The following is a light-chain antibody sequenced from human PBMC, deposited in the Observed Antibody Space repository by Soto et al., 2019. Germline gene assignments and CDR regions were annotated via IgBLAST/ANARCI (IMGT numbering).Light chain of an antibody. CDR1: SSNIGGNT. J-gene: IGLJ2*01. V-gene: IGLV1-44*01. CDR2: GNN. CDR3: AAWDDSLKGAV. Sequence: QSVLTQPPSASGTPGQRVTISCSGSSSNIGGNTVNWYQQLPGTAPKLLIYGNNQRPSGVPDRFSGSKSGTSASLAISGLQPEDEADYYCAAWDDSLKGAVFGGGTKLTVL.